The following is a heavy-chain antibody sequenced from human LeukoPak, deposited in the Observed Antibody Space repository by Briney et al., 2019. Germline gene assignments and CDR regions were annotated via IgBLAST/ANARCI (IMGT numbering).Heavy chain of an antibody. D-gene: IGHD1-26*01. CDR2: VHLSGAT. J-gene: IGHJ4*02. CDR3: TRESGAFSPFGF. Sequence: ASETLSLTCAVSGGSITTTNWWSWVRQPPGKGLEWIGEVHLSGATNYNPPLESRVSMSIDKSKNHLSLEVTSVTAADTAIYYCTRESGAFSPFGFWGQGTLLTVSS. V-gene: IGHV4-4*02. CDR1: GGSITTTNW.